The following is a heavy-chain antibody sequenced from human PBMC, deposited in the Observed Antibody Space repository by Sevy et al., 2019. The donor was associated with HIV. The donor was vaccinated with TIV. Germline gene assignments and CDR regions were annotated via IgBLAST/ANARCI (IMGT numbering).Heavy chain of an antibody. V-gene: IGHV3-23*01. CDR2: ISGSGGRT. D-gene: IGHD3-22*01. CDR3: ANMATSYDESSSYYSQAPFDY. J-gene: IGHJ4*02. Sequence: GGSLRLSCAASGFTFSSYAMSWVRQAPGKGLEWVSGISGSGGRTYYADSVKGRFTISRDNSKNTLYLQMKSLRAEDAAVYSSANMATSYDESSSYYSQAPFDYWGQGPLVTVSS. CDR1: GFTFSSYA.